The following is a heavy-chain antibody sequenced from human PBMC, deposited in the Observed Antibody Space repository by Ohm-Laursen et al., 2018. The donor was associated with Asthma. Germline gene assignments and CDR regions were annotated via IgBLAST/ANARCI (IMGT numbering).Heavy chain of an antibody. D-gene: IGHD3-22*01. CDR3: ARSPPYYYDSSATLDY. CDR2: ISSSSSTI. J-gene: IGHJ4*02. Sequence: SLRLSCAASGFTFSSYAMHWVRQAPGKGLEWVSYISSSSSTIYYADSVKGRFTISRDNAKNSLYLQMNSLRDEDTAVYYCARSPPYYYDSSATLDYWGQGTLVTVSS. V-gene: IGHV3-48*02. CDR1: GFTFSSYA.